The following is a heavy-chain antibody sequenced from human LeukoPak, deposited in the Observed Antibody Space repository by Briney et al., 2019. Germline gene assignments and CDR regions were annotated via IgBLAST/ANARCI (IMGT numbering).Heavy chain of an antibody. Sequence: PSETLSLTCSVSGGSISSSSSYWGWVRQPPGKGLEWIGTISSSGITYYNPSLRSRITISVDTSKFQFSLRLPSVTAADTAVYYCATKKGYYAFDYWGQGTLVTVSS. V-gene: IGHV4-39*01. CDR1: GGSISSSSSY. CDR2: ISSSGIT. D-gene: IGHD3-3*01. J-gene: IGHJ4*02. CDR3: ATKKGYYAFDY.